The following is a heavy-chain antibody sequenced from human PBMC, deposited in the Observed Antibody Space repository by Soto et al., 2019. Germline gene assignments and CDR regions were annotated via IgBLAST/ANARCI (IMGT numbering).Heavy chain of an antibody. D-gene: IGHD6-6*01. CDR2: ISSSGSTI. Sequence: GGSLRLSCAASGFTFSSYEMNWVRQAPGKGLEWVSYISSSGSTIYYADSVKGRFTISRDNAKDSLYLQVNSLRAEDTAVYYCARGGGIAARFYYYYGMDVWGQGTTVTVSS. J-gene: IGHJ6*02. V-gene: IGHV3-48*03. CDR1: GFTFSSYE. CDR3: ARGGGIAARFYYYYGMDV.